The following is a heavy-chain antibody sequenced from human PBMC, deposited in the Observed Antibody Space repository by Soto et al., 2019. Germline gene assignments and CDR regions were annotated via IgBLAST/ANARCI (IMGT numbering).Heavy chain of an antibody. V-gene: IGHV3-21*01. Sequence: EVQLVESGGGLVKPGGSLRLSCAASGFTSSSYSMNWTRQAPGKGMEWVSSISSSSSYIYYADSVKGRFTLSRDNAKYSLSLQMTSLTAEDTAVYYCARDQTGYSYVYGLGYWGQGILVTVSS. CDR2: ISSSSSYI. CDR3: ARDQTGYSYVYGLGY. CDR1: GFTSSSYS. J-gene: IGHJ4*02. D-gene: IGHD5-18*01.